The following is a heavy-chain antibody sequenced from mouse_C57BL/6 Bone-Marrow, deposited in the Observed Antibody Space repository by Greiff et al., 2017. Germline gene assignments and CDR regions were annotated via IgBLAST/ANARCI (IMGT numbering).Heavy chain of an antibody. D-gene: IGHD2-3*01. Sequence: VQLQQSGAELVRPGASVTLSCKASGYTFTAYELHWVKQTPVPGLEWLGAIDPDTGGTAYNQKFKGKAILTADKSSSTAYVERRSLTAEYAAVYYCTRGHGDDGDDWGQGTTLTVSS. CDR2: IDPDTGGT. CDR1: GYTFTAYE. V-gene: IGHV1-15*01. J-gene: IGHJ2*01. CDR3: TRGHGDDGDD.